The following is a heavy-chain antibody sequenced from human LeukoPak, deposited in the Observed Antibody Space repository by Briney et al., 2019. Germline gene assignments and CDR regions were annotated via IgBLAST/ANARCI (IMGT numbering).Heavy chain of an antibody. J-gene: IGHJ3*02. Sequence: QSGGSLRLSCAASGFTFSSYAMSWVRQVPGMGLEWVSTISSSGDNTYYADSVKGRFTISRDNSKNTLYLQMNSLRAEDTAVYYCARVLAVSDAFDIWGQGTMVTVSS. CDR1: GFTFSSYA. V-gene: IGHV3-23*01. CDR2: ISSSGDNT. CDR3: ARVLAVSDAFDI. D-gene: IGHD6-19*01.